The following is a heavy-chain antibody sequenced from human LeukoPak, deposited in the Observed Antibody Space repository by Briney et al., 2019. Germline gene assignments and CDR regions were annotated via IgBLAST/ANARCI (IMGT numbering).Heavy chain of an antibody. V-gene: IGHV3-23*01. D-gene: IGHD4-17*01. J-gene: IGHJ3*02. CDR3: AILATYGDYLDI. CDR2: ISGSGGST. CDR1: GFTFSSYA. Sequence: GGSLRLSCAASGFTFSSYAMSWVRQAPGRGLEWVSAISGSGGSTYYADSVKGRFTISRDNSENTLYLQMNSLRAEDTAVYYCAILATYGDYLDIWGQGTMVTVSS.